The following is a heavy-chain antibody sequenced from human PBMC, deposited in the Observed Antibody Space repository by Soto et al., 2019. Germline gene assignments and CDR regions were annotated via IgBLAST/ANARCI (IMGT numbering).Heavy chain of an antibody. CDR3: ARAVGDYVWGSYRRALDY. Sequence: SETLSLTCIVSNYSISSGYHWGWVRQPPGKGLEGIGYIYYSGSTYYNPSLKSRVTISVDTSKNQFSLKLSSVTAADTAVYYCARAVGDYVWGSYRRALDYWGQGTLVTVSS. D-gene: IGHD3-16*02. J-gene: IGHJ4*02. CDR1: NYSISSGYH. CDR2: IYYSGST. V-gene: IGHV4-38-2*02.